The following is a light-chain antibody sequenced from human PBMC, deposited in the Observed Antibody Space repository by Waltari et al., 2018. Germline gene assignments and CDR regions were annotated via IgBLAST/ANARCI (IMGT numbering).Light chain of an antibody. V-gene: IGKV1-27*01. CDR2: AAS. Sequence: DFQLTQSPSCLSASVGDRVTITCRASQGIGNHLAWYQQKPGKVPKLLIYAASTLQSEFTFRFSGRRSGTDFTLTINSLQTEDVATYFCQKYDSAPWTFGQGTKVEI. CDR3: QKYDSAPWT. CDR1: QGIGNH. J-gene: IGKJ1*01.